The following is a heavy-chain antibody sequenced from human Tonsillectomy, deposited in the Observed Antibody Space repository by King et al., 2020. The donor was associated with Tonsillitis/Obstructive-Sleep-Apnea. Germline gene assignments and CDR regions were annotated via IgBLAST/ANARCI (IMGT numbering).Heavy chain of an antibody. J-gene: IGHJ4*02. D-gene: IGHD3-10*01. CDR2: IYYSWST. Sequence: QLQESGPGLVKPSETLSLTCTVSGGSISSYYWSWIRQPPGKGLEWIGDIYYSWSTNYHPSLKSRVTISVDTSKNQFSLKLSSVTAADTAVYYCARSYGSGSYFDSWGQGTLVTVSS. CDR1: GGSISSYY. CDR3: ARSYGSGSYFDS. V-gene: IGHV4-59*01.